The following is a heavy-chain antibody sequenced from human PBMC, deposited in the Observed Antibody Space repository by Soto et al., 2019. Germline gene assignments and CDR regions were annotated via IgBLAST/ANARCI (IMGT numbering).Heavy chain of an antibody. V-gene: IGHV4-59*01. J-gene: IGHJ6*04. CDR3: ARQTVESRINSPHYYYSGIDV. CDR2: IYYSGST. Sequence: SETLSLTCTVSGGSISSYYWSWIRQPPGKGLEWIGYIYYSGSTNYNPSLKSRVTISVDTSKNQFSLKLSSVTAADTDVYYCARQTVESRINSPHYYYSGIDVWGEGTTVTVCS. D-gene: IGHD4-17*01. CDR1: GGSISSYY.